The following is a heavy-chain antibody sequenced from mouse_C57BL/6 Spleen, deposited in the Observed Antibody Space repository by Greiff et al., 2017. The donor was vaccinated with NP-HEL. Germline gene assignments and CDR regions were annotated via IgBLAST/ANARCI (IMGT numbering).Heavy chain of an antibody. CDR2: FHPYNDDT. Sequence: QVQLQQSGAELVKPGASVKMSCKASGYTFTTYPIEWMKQNHGKSLEWIGNFHPYNDDTKYNEKFKGKATLTVEKSSSTVYLELSRLTSDDSAVYYCARGTDYGSSNWYFDVWGTGTTVTVSS. CDR3: ARGTDYGSSNWYFDV. D-gene: IGHD1-1*01. J-gene: IGHJ1*03. CDR1: GYTFTTYP. V-gene: IGHV1-47*01.